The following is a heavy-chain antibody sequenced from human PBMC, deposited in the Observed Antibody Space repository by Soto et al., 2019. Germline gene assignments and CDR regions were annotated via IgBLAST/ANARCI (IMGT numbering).Heavy chain of an antibody. V-gene: IGHV3-48*02. CDR1: GFTFSSYS. J-gene: IGHJ3*02. CDR2: ISSSSSTI. Sequence: GGSLRLSCAASGFTFSSYSMNWVRQAPGKGLEWVSYISSSSSTIYYADSVRGRFTISRDNAKNSLYLQMNSLRDEDTAVYYCARDRSLVVGDAFDIWGQGTMVTVSS. CDR3: ARDRSLVVGDAFDI. D-gene: IGHD2-21*01.